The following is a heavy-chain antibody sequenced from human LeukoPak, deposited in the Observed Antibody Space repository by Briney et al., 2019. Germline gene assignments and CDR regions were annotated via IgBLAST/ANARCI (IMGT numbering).Heavy chain of an antibody. D-gene: IGHD2-8*01. CDR1: GFTFSTYV. CDR3: ARDNGEWRLNWFDH. V-gene: IGHV3-33*08. CDR2: IWDDGNNK. J-gene: IGHJ5*02. Sequence: PGRSLRLSCAASGFTFSTYVMHWVRQAPGKGLAWLALIWDDGNNKYYADSVKGRFIISRDNSKNTLYLQMNSLRAEDTAVYYCARDNGEWRLNWFDHWGQGTLVTVSS.